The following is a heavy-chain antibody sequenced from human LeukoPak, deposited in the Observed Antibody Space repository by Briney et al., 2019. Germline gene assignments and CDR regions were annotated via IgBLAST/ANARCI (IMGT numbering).Heavy chain of an antibody. CDR3: PLLRSKYSFDH. V-gene: IGHV3-48*01. CDR1: GFRLSSYS. Sequence: PGGSLKLSCAASGFRLSSYSMNWVRQAPGKGLEWISFISTTSSTIYYADSVKGRFTISRDNAENSLYLQMNSLRAAHTPVYYCPLLRSKYSFDHWRQGTLVTVPS. D-gene: IGHD3-16*01. CDR2: ISTTSSTI. J-gene: IGHJ4*02.